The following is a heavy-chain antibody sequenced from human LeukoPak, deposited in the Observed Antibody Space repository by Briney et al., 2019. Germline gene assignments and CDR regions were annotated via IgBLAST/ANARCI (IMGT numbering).Heavy chain of an antibody. D-gene: IGHD2-15*01. V-gene: IGHV4-34*01. CDR2: INHIGRI. J-gene: IGHJ5*02. CDR3: ARPLGYCSDSRCPQPWFDP. Sequence: PSETLSLTCTVSGGSISSYYWSWIRQLPGKGLEWIGEINHIGRINYNPSLKTRVTISVDTSKNHFSLKLSSVTAADTAVYYCARPLGYCSDSRCPQPWFDPWGQGTLVTVSS. CDR1: GGSISSYY.